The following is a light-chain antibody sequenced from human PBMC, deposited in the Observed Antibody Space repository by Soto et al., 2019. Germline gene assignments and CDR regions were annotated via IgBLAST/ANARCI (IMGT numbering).Light chain of an antibody. Sequence: EIVLTQSPATLSLSPGERAALXWRASQSVNSYLAWYQQKPGQVPRLLIYDTSNRATGIPARFSGSGSGTDFTLTISSLAPEDFAVYYCQHRSNWPPGFGQGTRLEI. V-gene: IGKV3-11*01. CDR3: QHRSNWPPG. CDR1: QSVNSY. CDR2: DTS. J-gene: IGKJ5*01.